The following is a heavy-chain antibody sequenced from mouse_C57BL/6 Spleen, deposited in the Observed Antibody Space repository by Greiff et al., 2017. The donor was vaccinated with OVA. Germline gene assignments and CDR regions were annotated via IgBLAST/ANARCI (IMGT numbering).Heavy chain of an antibody. CDR3: ASGETGAFAY. V-gene: IGHV1-82*01. CDR2: IYPGDGGT. Sequence: QVQLQQSGPELVKPGASVKISCKASGYAFTSSWMNWVKQRPGKGLEWIGGIYPGDGGTNYNGKFKGKATLTADKSSSTAYMQLSSLTSEDSAVYCCASGETGAFAYWGQGTLVTVSA. D-gene: IGHD4-1*01. CDR1: GYAFTSSW. J-gene: IGHJ3*01.